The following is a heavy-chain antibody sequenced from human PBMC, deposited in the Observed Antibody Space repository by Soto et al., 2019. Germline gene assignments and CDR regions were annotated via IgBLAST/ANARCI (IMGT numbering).Heavy chain of an antibody. V-gene: IGHV3-33*01. CDR1: GFTFSSYG. Sequence: QVQLVESGGGVVQPGRSLRLSCAASGFTFSSYGMHWVRQAPGKGLEWVAVIWYDGSNKYYADSVKGRFTISRDNSKNTLYLQMNSLGAEDTAVYYCARDRVLEDTATSDAFDIWGQGTMVTVSS. CDR3: ARDRVLEDTATSDAFDI. CDR2: IWYDGSNK. D-gene: IGHD5-18*01. J-gene: IGHJ3*02.